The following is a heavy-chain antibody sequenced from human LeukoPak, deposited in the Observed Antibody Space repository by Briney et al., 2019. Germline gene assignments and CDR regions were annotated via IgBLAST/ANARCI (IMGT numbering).Heavy chain of an antibody. CDR3: ARRAPIVAAGDAFDI. J-gene: IGHJ3*02. Sequence: PSETLSLTCSVSRGSISTYYWSWIRQPAGKGLEWVGRIHTSGTTTYNPSLTSRVTMSLDTSKNQFSLKLISVTAADTAVYYCARRAPIVAAGDAFDIWGPGTMVTVSS. CDR1: RGSISTYY. CDR2: IHTSGTT. V-gene: IGHV4-4*07. D-gene: IGHD1-26*01.